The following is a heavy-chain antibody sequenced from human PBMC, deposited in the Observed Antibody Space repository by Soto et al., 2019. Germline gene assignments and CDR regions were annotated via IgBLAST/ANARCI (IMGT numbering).Heavy chain of an antibody. CDR3: ARGRGDCSSTSCYYYYYYMDV. CDR2: INHSGST. CDR1: GGSFSGYY. J-gene: IGHJ6*03. Sequence: QVQLQQWGAGLLKPSETLSLTCAVYGGSFSGYYWSWIRQPPGKGLEWIGEINHSGSTNYNPSLKRRFSMSVDTSKNQLSLKLSAVTAADAAVYYCARGRGDCSSTSCYYYYYYMDVWGNGTTVTVSS. V-gene: IGHV4-34*01. D-gene: IGHD2-2*01.